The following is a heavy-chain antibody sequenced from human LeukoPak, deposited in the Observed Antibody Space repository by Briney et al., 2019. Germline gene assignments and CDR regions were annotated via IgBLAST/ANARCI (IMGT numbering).Heavy chain of an antibody. CDR2: ISSSSSYI. Sequence: GGSLRLSCAASGFIFSSYSMNWVRQAPGKGLEWVSSISSSSSYIYYADSVKGRFTISRDNAKNSLYLQMNSLRAEDTAVYYCARKGLTASPNDYWGQGTLVTVSS. D-gene: IGHD2-21*02. CDR3: ARKGLTASPNDY. V-gene: IGHV3-21*01. J-gene: IGHJ4*02. CDR1: GFIFSSYS.